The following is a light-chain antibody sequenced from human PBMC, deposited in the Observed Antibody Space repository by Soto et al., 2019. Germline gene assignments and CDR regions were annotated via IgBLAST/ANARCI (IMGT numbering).Light chain of an antibody. V-gene: IGLV2-14*03. CDR1: SSDVGGYNY. Sequence: QSVLTQPASVSGSPGQSITISCTGTSSDVGGYNYVSWYQQHPGKAPKLMIYDVSNRPSGVSNRFSGSKSGNTASLTTSGLQALYDDDYDCSSYTSSSLHVFLTVTMVT. CDR3: SSYTSSSLHV. J-gene: IGLJ1*01. CDR2: DVS.